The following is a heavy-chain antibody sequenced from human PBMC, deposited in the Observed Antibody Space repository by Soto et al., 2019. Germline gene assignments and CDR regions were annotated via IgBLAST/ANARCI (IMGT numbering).Heavy chain of an antibody. D-gene: IGHD3-10*01. CDR2: ISYDGTNK. V-gene: IGHV3-33*01. J-gene: IGHJ6*02. Sequence: QVQLEESGGGVVQPGRSLRVSCVASGFTFSSYGMHWVRQAPGKGLEWVAAISYDGTNKYYADSVKGRFTISRDNSKNTLCLQMNSLRAEDTAVYYCARPSVVRGVHVDYYGLDVWGQGTTVTVSS. CDR1: GFTFSSYG. CDR3: ARPSVVRGVHVDYYGLDV.